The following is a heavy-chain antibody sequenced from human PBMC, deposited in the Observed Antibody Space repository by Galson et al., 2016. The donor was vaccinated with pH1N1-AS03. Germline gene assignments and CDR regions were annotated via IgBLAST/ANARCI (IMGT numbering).Heavy chain of an antibody. V-gene: IGHV3-30*10. D-gene: IGHD5/OR15-5a*01. CDR2: ISFDGNNR. Sequence: SLRLSCAASGFTVSTSAVHWVRQAPGTGLEWVAVISFDGNNRYYMDSVKGRFSISRDDSKNTLYLQMNSLRAEDTAVYYCAKAAEFASTTYDFEYWGQGTLVTVTS. CDR3: AKAAEFASTTYDFEY. J-gene: IGHJ4*02. CDR1: GFTVSTSA.